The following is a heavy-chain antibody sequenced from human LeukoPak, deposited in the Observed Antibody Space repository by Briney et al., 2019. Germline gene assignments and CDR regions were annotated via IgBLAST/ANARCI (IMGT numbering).Heavy chain of an antibody. CDR2: THYTGET. Sequence: SETLSLTCNVSGDSISGPYWNWIRQSPGRGLEWIAYTHYTGETNYNPSLKSRLTMSVDTSNNQVYLRLSSVTAADTAVYYCGRNLGSGSDHWGQGTLVTVSS. V-gene: IGHV4-59*11. CDR1: GDSISGPY. D-gene: IGHD3-10*01. J-gene: IGHJ4*02. CDR3: GRNLGSGSDH.